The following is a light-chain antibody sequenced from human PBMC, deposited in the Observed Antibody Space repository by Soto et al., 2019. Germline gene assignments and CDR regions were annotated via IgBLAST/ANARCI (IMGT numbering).Light chain of an antibody. CDR1: SSDIGSNS. V-gene: IGLV1-44*01. CDR3: CLSPGSLTWL. Sequence: QSVLTQPPSASRTPGQRVTIPCSGSSSDIGSNSVNWYQQLPGAAPRLLIYANDHRPSGVPDRFSASKSGTSASLAISGVQAEDEAEYYCCLSPGSLTWLFGGGTKLTVL. CDR2: AND. J-gene: IGLJ3*02.